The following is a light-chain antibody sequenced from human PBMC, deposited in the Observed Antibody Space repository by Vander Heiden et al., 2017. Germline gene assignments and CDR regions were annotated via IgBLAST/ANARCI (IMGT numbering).Light chain of an antibody. CDR3: CSYAGSSTFVV. J-gene: IGLJ2*01. V-gene: IGLV2-23*02. CDR2: EVI. CDR1: SSDVGSYNL. Sequence: QSALTQPASASGSPGQSITISCTGTSSDVGSYNLVSWYQQPPGKAPKLMIYEVIKRPSGVSNRCSGSKSGNTASLTISGLQAEDEADYYCCSYAGSSTFVVFGGGTKLTVL.